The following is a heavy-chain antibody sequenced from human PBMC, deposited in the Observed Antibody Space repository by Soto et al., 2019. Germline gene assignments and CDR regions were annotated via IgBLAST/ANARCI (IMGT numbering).Heavy chain of an antibody. CDR3: AARSDSSAGSYFDF. D-gene: IGHD3-22*01. CDR1: GFTFSNYA. V-gene: IGHV3-23*01. CDR2: ISDSGANT. J-gene: IGHJ4*02. Sequence: EVQLLESGGGLVQPGGSLRLSCAASGFTFSNYAMSWVRQAPGKGLEWVSAISDSGANTYYADSVKGRFTTSRDNFKNTMYLHSESLRAEDAALYYCAARSDSSAGSYFDFWGQGTLVTVSS.